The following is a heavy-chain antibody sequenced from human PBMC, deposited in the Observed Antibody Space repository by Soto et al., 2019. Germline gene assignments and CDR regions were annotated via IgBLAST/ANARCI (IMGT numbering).Heavy chain of an antibody. Sequence: GGSLRLSCAASGFTFSSYAMSWVRQAPGKGLEWVSAISGSGGSTYYADSVKGRFTISRDNSKNTLYLQMISLRAEDTAVYYCAKAPGRGPAAIDWFDPWGQGTLVTVSS. D-gene: IGHD2-2*01. V-gene: IGHV3-23*01. CDR2: ISGSGGST. J-gene: IGHJ5*02. CDR1: GFTFSSYA. CDR3: AKAPGRGPAAIDWFDP.